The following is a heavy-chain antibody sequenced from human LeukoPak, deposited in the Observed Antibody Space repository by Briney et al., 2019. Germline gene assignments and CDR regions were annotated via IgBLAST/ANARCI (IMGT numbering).Heavy chain of an antibody. Sequence: SVKVSCKASGGTFSSYAISWVRQAPGQGLEWMGGIIPIFGTANYAQKFQGRVTITADESTSTAYMELSSLRSEDMAVYYCARVSWYSSSWYEPWGQGTLVTVSS. D-gene: IGHD6-13*01. J-gene: IGHJ5*02. CDR2: IIPIFGTA. CDR3: ARVSWYSSSWYEP. V-gene: IGHV1-69*13. CDR1: GGTFSSYA.